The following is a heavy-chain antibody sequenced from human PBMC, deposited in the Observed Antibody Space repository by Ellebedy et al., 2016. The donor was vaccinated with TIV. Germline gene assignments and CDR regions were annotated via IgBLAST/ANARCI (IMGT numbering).Heavy chain of an antibody. Sequence: SETLSLXXAVYGGSFSGYYWSWIRQPPGKGLEWIGEIYHSGDTNYNPSLKSRFTISVDTSKNQFSLKLSAMIAADTAVYYCARGRRYYDSSGYYLDSWGQGTLVTVSS. V-gene: IGHV4-34*01. J-gene: IGHJ5*01. D-gene: IGHD3-22*01. CDR3: ARGRRYYDSSGYYLDS. CDR1: GGSFSGYY. CDR2: IYHSGDT.